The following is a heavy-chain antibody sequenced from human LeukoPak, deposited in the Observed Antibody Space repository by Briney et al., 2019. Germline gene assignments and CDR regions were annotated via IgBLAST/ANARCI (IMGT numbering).Heavy chain of an antibody. CDR1: GGSISSYY. J-gene: IGHJ6*02. CDR2: IYYSGST. Sequence: SETLSLTCTVFGGSISSYYWSWIRQPPGKGLEWIGYIYYSGSTNYNPSLKSRVTISVDTSKNQFSLKLSSVTAADTAVYYCARGIVGATSHYYYYYYGMDVWGQGTTVTVSS. CDR3: ARGIVGATSHYYYYYYGMDV. D-gene: IGHD1-26*01. V-gene: IGHV4-59*01.